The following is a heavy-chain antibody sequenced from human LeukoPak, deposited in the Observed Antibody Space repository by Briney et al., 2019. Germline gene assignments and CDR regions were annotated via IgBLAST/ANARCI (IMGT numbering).Heavy chain of an antibody. J-gene: IGHJ4*02. Sequence: PSETLSLTCTVSGGSISSSSYYWGWIRQPPGKGLEWIGSIYYSGSTYYNPSLKSRVTISVDTSKNQFSLKLSSVIAADTAVYYCARLGRTYYYGSGSYYKRGYFDYWGQGTLVTVSS. CDR1: GGSISSSSYY. D-gene: IGHD3-10*01. CDR2: IYYSGST. V-gene: IGHV4-39*07. CDR3: ARLGRTYYYGSGSYYKRGYFDY.